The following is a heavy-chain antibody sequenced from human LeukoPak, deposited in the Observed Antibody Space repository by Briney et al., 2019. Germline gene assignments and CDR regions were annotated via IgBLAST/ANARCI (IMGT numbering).Heavy chain of an antibody. CDR2: IYYSGST. CDR3: ARDLGSYSIYYYYGMDV. D-gene: IGHD1-26*01. Sequence: SETLSLTCTVSGGSISSYYWSWIRQPPGKGLEWIGYIYYSGSTYYNPSLKSRVTISVDTSKNQFSLKLSSVTAADTAVYYCARDLGSYSIYYYYGMDVWGQGTTVTVSS. J-gene: IGHJ6*02. V-gene: IGHV4-59*06. CDR1: GGSISSYY.